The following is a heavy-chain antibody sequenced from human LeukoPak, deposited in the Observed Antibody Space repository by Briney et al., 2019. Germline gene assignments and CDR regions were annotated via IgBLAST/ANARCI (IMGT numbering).Heavy chain of an antibody. CDR2: ISTYNGNT. V-gene: IGHV1-18*01. Sequence: ASVKVSCKASGYTFSSYGISWVRQVPGQGLEWGGWISTYNGNTNYAQRLPGRVTMTTDTSTSTAYMELRSLTSDDTAVYYCARGSSGRYGDNWFDPWGQGTLVTVSS. J-gene: IGHJ5*02. CDR1: GYTFSSYG. CDR3: ARGSSGRYGDNWFDP. D-gene: IGHD6-19*01.